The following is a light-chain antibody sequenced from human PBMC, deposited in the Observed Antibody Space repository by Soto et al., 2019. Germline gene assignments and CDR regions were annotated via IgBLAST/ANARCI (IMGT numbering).Light chain of an antibody. Sequence: QSALTQPASVSGSPGQSITISCTGTSSDVGGYNYVSWYQQHPGKAPKLMIYDVSNRPSGVSNRFSGSKSGNTASLTISGLQAEEGADYYCSSYTSSSPRVFGGGTKLTVL. J-gene: IGLJ2*01. CDR2: DVS. V-gene: IGLV2-14*01. CDR3: SSYTSSSPRV. CDR1: SSDVGGYNY.